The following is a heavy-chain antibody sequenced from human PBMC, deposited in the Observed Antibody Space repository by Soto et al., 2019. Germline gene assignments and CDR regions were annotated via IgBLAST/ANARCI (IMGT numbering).Heavy chain of an antibody. CDR3: AIAPMRYCTSTSCWFDP. V-gene: IGHV3-21*01. CDR1: GFTFSTYS. Sequence: GGSLRLSCAASGFTFSTYSMHWVRQAPGKGLECVSSINSGSSSIYYADSVKGRFTISRDNAKNSLYLQMNSLRAEDTALYYCAIAPMRYCTSTSCWFDPWGQGTLVTVSS. D-gene: IGHD2-2*01. J-gene: IGHJ5*02. CDR2: INSGSSSI.